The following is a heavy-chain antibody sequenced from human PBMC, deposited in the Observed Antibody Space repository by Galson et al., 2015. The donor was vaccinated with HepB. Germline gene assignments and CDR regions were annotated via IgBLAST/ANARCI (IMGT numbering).Heavy chain of an antibody. V-gene: IGHV3-20*04. CDR3: ARDSGYYYFDY. CDR1: GFTFNDYG. D-gene: IGHD2-15*01. Sequence: SLRLSCAASGFTFNDYGMTWVRQAPGKGLEWVSGINWHGDSTAYAESVKGRFTISRDNARNSLYLQMNSLRAEDTALYFCARDSGYYYFDYWGQGTLVTVSS. CDR2: INWHGDST. J-gene: IGHJ4*02.